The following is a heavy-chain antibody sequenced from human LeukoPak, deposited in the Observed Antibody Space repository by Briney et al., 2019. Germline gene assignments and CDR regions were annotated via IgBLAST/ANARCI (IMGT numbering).Heavy chain of an antibody. CDR3: AREDTAMVINYFDY. J-gene: IGHJ4*02. D-gene: IGHD5-18*01. CDR2: MKRDGSEI. CDR1: GFTFSTYW. Sequence: GGSLRLSCSASGFTFSTYWMSWVRQAPGKGLEWVANMKRDGSEIYYVDSVKGRFTISRDNAKNSLYLQMNSLRAEDTAVYYCAREDTAMVINYFDYWGQGTLVTVSS. V-gene: IGHV3-7*01.